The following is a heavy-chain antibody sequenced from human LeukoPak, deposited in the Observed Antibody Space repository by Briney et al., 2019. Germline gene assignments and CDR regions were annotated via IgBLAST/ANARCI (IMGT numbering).Heavy chain of an antibody. D-gene: IGHD5-18*01. CDR1: GGSISSYY. CDR3: AREAMVPYYYYYMDV. Sequence: SETLSLTCTVSGGSISSYYWSWIRQPAGKGLEWIGRIYTSGSTNYNPSLKSRVTISVDMSKNQFSLKLSSVTAADTAVYYCAREAMVPYYYYYMDVWGKGTTVTVSS. CDR2: IYTSGST. V-gene: IGHV4-4*07. J-gene: IGHJ6*03.